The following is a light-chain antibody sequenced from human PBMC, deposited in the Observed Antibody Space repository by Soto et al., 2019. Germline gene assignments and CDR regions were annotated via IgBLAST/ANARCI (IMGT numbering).Light chain of an antibody. Sequence: DIVMTQSPLSLPVTPGEPASISCRSNQSLLHINGYNFLHWYLQKPGQSPHLLIYLGSNRASGVPDRFNGIGSGTDITLKLSRVEAEDVGVYYCMQVLQAPYTFGQGTKREIK. CDR1: QSLLHINGYNF. V-gene: IGKV2-28*01. CDR3: MQVLQAPYT. J-gene: IGKJ2*01. CDR2: LGS.